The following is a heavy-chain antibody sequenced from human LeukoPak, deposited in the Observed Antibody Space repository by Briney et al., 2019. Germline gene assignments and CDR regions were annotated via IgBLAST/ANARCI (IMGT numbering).Heavy chain of an antibody. Sequence: SVKVSCKASGGTFSSYAISWVRQASGQGLEWMGGIIPIFGTANYAQKFQGRVTITADESTSTAYMELSSLRSEDTAVYYCARRGRAAVRAEYFQHWGQGTLVTVSS. CDR1: GGTFSSYA. CDR3: ARRGRAAVRAEYFQH. CDR2: IIPIFGTA. V-gene: IGHV1-69*13. D-gene: IGHD6-13*01. J-gene: IGHJ1*01.